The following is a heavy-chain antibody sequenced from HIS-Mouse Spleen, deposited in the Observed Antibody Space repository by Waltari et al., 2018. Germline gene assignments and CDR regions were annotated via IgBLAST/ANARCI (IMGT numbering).Heavy chain of an antibody. V-gene: IGHV4-39*07. D-gene: IGHD1-26*01. CDR2: IYYSGST. CDR3: ARDRELYFDY. CDR1: GGSISSSSYY. J-gene: IGHJ4*02. Sequence: QLQLQESGPGLVKPSEALSLNCTVSGGSISSSSYYWGWIRQPPGKGLEWIGSIYYSGSTYYNPSLKSRVTISVDTSKNQFSLKLSSVTAADTAVYYCARDRELYFDYWGQGTLVTVSS.